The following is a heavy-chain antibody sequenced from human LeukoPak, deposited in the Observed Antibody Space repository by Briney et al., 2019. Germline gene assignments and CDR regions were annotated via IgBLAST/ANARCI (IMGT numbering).Heavy chain of an antibody. D-gene: IGHD3-9*01. Sequence: PGGSLRLSCAASGFTFDDYGMSWVRQAPGKGLEWVSGINWNGGSTGYADSVKGRFTISRDNAKNSLYLQMNSLRAEDTALYHCARGGAILTGYYSSVNHFDYWGQGTLVTVPS. CDR3: ARGGAILTGYYSSVNHFDY. V-gene: IGHV3-20*01. J-gene: IGHJ4*02. CDR2: INWNGGST. CDR1: GFTFDDYG.